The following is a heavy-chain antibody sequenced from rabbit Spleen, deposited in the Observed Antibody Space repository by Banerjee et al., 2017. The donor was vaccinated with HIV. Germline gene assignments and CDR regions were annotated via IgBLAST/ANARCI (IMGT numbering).Heavy chain of an antibody. J-gene: IGHJ6*01. CDR1: GVSFSCNSY. V-gene: IGHV1S40*01. CDR2: IEGGSSAFS. Sequence: QSLEESGGDLVKPGASLTLTCTASGVSFSCNSYMCWVRQAPGKGLEWIACIEGGSSAFSYFARWAKGPFTISKTSSTTVTLQLTSLTVADTATYFCARDSGSSFSSYGIDLWGQGTLVTVS. D-gene: IGHD8-1*01. CDR3: ARDSGSSFSSYGIDL.